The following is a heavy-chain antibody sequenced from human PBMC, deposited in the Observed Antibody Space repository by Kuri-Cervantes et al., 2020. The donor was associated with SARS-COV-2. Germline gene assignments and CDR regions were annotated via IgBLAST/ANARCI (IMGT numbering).Heavy chain of an antibody. CDR2: ISSSSTI. CDR1: GFTFSDYY. Sequence: GESLKISCAASGFTFSDYYMNWVRQAPGKGLEWVSSISSSSTIYYADSVKGRFTISRDNAKNSLYLQMNSLRAEDTAVYYCARDLAFGDLPGGYWGQGTLVTVSS. D-gene: IGHD3-10*01. J-gene: IGHJ4*02. CDR3: ARDLAFGDLPGGY. V-gene: IGHV3-69-1*01.